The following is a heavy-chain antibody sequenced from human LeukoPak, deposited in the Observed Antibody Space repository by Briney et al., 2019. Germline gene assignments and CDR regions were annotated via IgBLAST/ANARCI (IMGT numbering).Heavy chain of an antibody. D-gene: IGHD3-16*01. V-gene: IGHV4-59*08. CDR2: IYYSGST. CDR3: ARMIRNNAFDI. CDR1: GGSISSYY. Sequence: SETLSLTCTVSGGSISSYYWSWIRQPPGKGLGWIGYIYYSGSTNYNPSLKSRVTMSVDTSKNQFSLKLSSVTAADTAVYYCARMIRNNAFDIWGQGTVVTVSS. J-gene: IGHJ3*02.